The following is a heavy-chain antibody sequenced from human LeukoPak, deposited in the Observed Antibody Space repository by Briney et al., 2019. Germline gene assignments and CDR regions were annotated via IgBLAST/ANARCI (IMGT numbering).Heavy chain of an antibody. D-gene: IGHD3-22*01. J-gene: IGHJ4*02. CDR2: ISYDGSNK. CDR1: GFTFSSYA. Sequence: PGGSLRLSCAASGFTFSSYAMHWVRQAPGKGLEWVAVISYDGSNKYSADSVKGRFTISRDNSKNTLYLQMNSLRAEDTAVYYCASDSYYYDSSGYYKDYWGQGTLVTVSS. CDR3: ASDSYYYDSSGYYKDY. V-gene: IGHV3-30-3*01.